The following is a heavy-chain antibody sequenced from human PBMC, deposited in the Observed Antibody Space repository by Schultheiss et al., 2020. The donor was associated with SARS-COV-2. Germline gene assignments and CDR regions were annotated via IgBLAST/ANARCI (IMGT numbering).Heavy chain of an antibody. V-gene: IGHV3-21*01. CDR2: ISSSSSYI. CDR3: ARGPRLRYYYYGMDV. CDR1: GFTFSSYW. Sequence: GGSLRLSCAASGFTFSSYWMHWVRQAPGKGLEWVSSISSSSSYIYYADSVKGRFTISRDNSKNSLYLQMNSLRAEDTAVYYCARGPRLRYYYYGMDVWGQGTTVTVSS. J-gene: IGHJ6*02.